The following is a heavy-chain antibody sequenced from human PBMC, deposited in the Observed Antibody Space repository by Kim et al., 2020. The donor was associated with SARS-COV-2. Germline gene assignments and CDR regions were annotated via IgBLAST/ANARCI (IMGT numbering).Heavy chain of an antibody. CDR3: ARGPPVAGEYYYYGMDV. J-gene: IGHJ6*02. V-gene: IGHV3-21*01. CDR1: GFTFSSYS. Sequence: GGSLRLSCAASGFTFSSYSMNWVRQAPGKGLEWVSSISSSSSYIYYADSVKGRFTISRDNAKNSLYLQMNSLRAEDTAVYYCARGPPVAGEYYYYGMDVWGQGTTVTVSS. CDR2: ISSSSSYI. D-gene: IGHD6-19*01.